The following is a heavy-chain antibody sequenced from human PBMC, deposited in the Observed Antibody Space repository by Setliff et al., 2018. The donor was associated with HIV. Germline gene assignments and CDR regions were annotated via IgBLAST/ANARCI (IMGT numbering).Heavy chain of an antibody. CDR1: GGTFSGYY. J-gene: IGHJ4*02. Sequence: SETLSLTCAVYGGTFSGYYWTWIRQSPERGLEWIGEINHKGVTNYSPSLMRRATISVDTSKNQFSLRLSSVTAADTALYLCSRAQIAAPRPLDYWGQGTLVTVSS. D-gene: IGHD2-2*01. V-gene: IGHV4-34*08. CDR3: SRAQIAAPRPLDY. CDR2: INHKGVT.